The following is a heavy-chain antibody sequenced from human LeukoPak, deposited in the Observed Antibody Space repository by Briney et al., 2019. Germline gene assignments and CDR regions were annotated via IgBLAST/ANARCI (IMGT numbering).Heavy chain of an antibody. CDR3: ARDHDYGPDY. CDR2: IKPDSVAT. V-gene: IGHV1-2*02. Sequence: SLKVSCKTSGFTFSAHYMHWLRQPPGRGLEWMGWIKPDSVATNYAQKFQGRFTMSRDMSISTVYMELTSLTSDDTAMYWCARDHDYGPDYWGQGTLVTVSA. J-gene: IGHJ4*02. CDR1: GFTFSAHY. D-gene: IGHD4/OR15-4a*01.